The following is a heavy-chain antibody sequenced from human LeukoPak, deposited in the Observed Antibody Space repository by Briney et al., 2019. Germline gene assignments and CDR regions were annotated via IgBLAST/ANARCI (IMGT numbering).Heavy chain of an antibody. D-gene: IGHD3-22*01. Sequence: SVKVSCKASGGTFSSYAISWVRQAPGQGLEWMGRIIPILGIANYAQKFQGRVTIPADKSTSTAYMELSSLRSEDTAVYYCARDYLEPSDYYDSSGPNRYYFDYWGQGTLVTVSS. V-gene: IGHV1-69*04. J-gene: IGHJ4*02. CDR2: IIPILGIA. CDR1: GGTFSSYA. CDR3: ARDYLEPSDYYDSSGPNRYYFDY.